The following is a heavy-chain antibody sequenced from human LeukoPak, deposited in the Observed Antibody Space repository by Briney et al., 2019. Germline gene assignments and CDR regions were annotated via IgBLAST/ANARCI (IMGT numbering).Heavy chain of an antibody. V-gene: IGHV1-46*01. CDR3: ARGRLMGGDYVFEY. CDR2: IHPDGATT. D-gene: IGHD2-21*02. Sequence: ASVKVSCKASGYAIPSHYMHWVRQAPGQGLEWVGTIHPDGATTTYAQSFQGRVTMTKDTSTSTFYMGLSSLNSQDTAVYFCARGRLMGGDYVFEYWGQGTLATVSS. J-gene: IGHJ4*02. CDR1: GYAIPSHY.